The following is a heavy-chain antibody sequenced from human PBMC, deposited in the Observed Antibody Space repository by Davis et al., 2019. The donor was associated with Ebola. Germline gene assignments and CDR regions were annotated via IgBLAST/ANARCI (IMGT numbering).Heavy chain of an antibody. V-gene: IGHV3-21*01. CDR2: IGSSSSYI. D-gene: IGHD3-22*01. Sequence: PGGSLRLSCAASGFTFSSYSMNWVRQAPGKGLEWVSSIGSSSSYIYYADSVKGRFPISSDNAKKSLYLHMNSLRAEDTAVYYCARDKFYYDSSGYGYYYGMDVWGQGTTVTVSS. CDR3: ARDKFYYDSSGYGYYYGMDV. CDR1: GFTFSSYS. J-gene: IGHJ6*02.